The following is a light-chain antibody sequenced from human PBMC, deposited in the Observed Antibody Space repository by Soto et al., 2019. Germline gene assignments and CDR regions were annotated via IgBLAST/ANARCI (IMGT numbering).Light chain of an antibody. Sequence: QSALTQPASVSGSPGQSITISCTGTSSDIGDYNFVSWYQQHPGKAPKIIIYEVSNRPSGVSYRFSGSKSGNTASLTISGLQAEDEADYYCSSYTSTSTLYVFGTGTKVTVL. J-gene: IGLJ1*01. V-gene: IGLV2-14*01. CDR1: SSDIGDYNF. CDR3: SSYTSTSTLYV. CDR2: EVS.